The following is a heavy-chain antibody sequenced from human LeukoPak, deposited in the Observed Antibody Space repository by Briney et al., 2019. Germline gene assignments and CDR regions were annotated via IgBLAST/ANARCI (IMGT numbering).Heavy chain of an antibody. J-gene: IGHJ4*02. V-gene: IGHV3-23*01. CDR2: ISGSGDTT. D-gene: IGHD1-1*01. Sequence: PGGSLRLSCAASGLSFSRFAMSWVRPAPGKGLEWVSTISGSGDTTYYADSVKGRFTISRDNLKNTLYVQMNSLRVEDTAVYYCAKGHSAHGTGFDYWGQGTLVIVSS. CDR3: AKGHSAHGTGFDY. CDR1: GLSFSRFA.